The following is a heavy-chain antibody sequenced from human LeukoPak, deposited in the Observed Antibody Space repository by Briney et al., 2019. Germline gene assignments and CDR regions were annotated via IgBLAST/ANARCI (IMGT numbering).Heavy chain of an antibody. V-gene: IGHV3-30*18. D-gene: IGHD3-10*01. CDR3: ANSIGPNWFDP. CDR2: ISSDGNDK. Sequence: GGSLRLSCAASGVTFSSYGMHWVRQAPGKGLEWVALISSDGNDKLYGDSVKGRFTIARDDSKNTLYLQMNSLRAEDTAVYYCANSIGPNWFDPWGQGTLVTVSS. J-gene: IGHJ5*02. CDR1: GVTFSSYG.